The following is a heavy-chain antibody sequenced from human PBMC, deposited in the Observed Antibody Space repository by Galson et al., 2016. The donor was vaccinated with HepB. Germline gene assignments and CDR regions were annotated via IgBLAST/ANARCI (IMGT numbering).Heavy chain of an antibody. CDR1: GFTFDDSA. CDR2: IYYNSDRI. CDR3: VRDMAPGGAGV. J-gene: IGHJ6*02. V-gene: IGHV3-9*01. D-gene: IGHD3-16*01. Sequence: SLRLSCAASGFTFDDSAMHWVRQTPGKGLEWVSGIYYNSDRIGYADSVRGRFTISRDNARSSLYLQMNSLEPEDSALYYCVRDMAPGGAGVWGQGTTVTVSS.